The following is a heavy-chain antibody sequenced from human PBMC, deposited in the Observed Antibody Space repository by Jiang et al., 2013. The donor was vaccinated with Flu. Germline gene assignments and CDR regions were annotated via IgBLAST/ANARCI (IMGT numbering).Heavy chain of an antibody. V-gene: IGHV1-46*01. J-gene: IGHJ4*02. D-gene: IGHD3-22*01. CDR2: INPSGGST. Sequence: EVKKPGASVKVSCETSGYTFTSYYMHWVRQAPGQGLEWMGIINPSGGSTSYAQKFQGRVTMTRDTSTSTVYMELSSLRSEDTAVYYCARDLTMIVVLPQEGYFDYWGQGTLVTVSS. CDR1: GYTFTSYY. CDR3: ARDLTMIVVLPQEGYFDY.